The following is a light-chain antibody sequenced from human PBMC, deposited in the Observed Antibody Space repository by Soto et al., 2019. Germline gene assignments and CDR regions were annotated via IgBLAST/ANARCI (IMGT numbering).Light chain of an antibody. V-gene: IGKV1-5*01. CDR2: DVS. Sequence: DIQMTQSPSTLSASIGDRVTITCRASPTINGRLAWYQQKPGRPPKLLIYDVSFLESGAPSRFSGSGSGTDFTLTISSLRPDDFATFYCQQYKVYPYTFGQGSRLDIQ. CDR1: PTINGR. CDR3: QQYKVYPYT. J-gene: IGKJ2*01.